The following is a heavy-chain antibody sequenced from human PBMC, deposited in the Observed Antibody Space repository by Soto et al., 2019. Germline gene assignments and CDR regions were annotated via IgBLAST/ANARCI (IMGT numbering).Heavy chain of an antibody. J-gene: IGHJ4*02. Sequence: GGSLRLSCAASGFTFSNAWMNWVRQAPGKGLEWVGRIKSKTDGGTIDYAAPVKGRFTISRDDSENTLYLQMNGLNTEDTAVYYFTTESTTMIDYWCQGNLVTVSS. V-gene: IGHV3-15*07. CDR3: TTESTTMIDY. CDR2: IKSKTDGGTI. D-gene: IGHD4-17*01. CDR1: GFTFSNAW.